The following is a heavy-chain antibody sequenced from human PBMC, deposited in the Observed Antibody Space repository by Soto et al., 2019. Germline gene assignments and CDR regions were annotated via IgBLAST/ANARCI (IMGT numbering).Heavy chain of an antibody. Sequence: QVPLVESGGGVVQPGRSLRLSCAASGFTFSSYGMHWVRQAPGKGLEWVAVVWYDGSNKYYADSVKGRFTISRDNSKDTLYLQMNSLRAEDTAVYYFAREPLIVVVAGYGMDVWGQGTTVTVSS. CDR1: GFTFSSYG. J-gene: IGHJ6*02. CDR2: VWYDGSNK. D-gene: IGHD2-15*01. V-gene: IGHV3-33*01. CDR3: AREPLIVVVAGYGMDV.